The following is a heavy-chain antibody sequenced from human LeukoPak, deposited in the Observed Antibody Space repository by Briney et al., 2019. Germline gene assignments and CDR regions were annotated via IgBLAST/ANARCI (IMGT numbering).Heavy chain of an antibody. J-gene: IGHJ3*02. V-gene: IGHV3-21*01. CDR2: INSYSSDI. CDR3: ARKRSPGAFDI. CDR1: GFTFSSYS. Sequence: PEGSLRLSCAASGFTFSSYSMTWVRQAPGKGLDWVSSINSYSSDIYYADSVKGRSTISRDNAKNSLYLQMNSLRAEDTAVYYCARKRSPGAFDIWGQGTMVTVSS.